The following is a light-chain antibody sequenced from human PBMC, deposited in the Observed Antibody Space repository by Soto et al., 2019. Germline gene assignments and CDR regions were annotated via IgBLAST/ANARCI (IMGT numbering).Light chain of an antibody. CDR3: QQYYSTPHT. CDR1: QSVLYSSNNKNY. J-gene: IGKJ4*01. V-gene: IGKV4-1*01. Sequence: DFVMTQSPDSLAVSLGERASINCKSSQSVLYSSNNKNYLAWYQQKPGQPPKLLIYWASTRESGVPDRFSGSGSGTDFTLTISSLQAEDVAVYYCQQYYSTPHTFGGGTKVDIK. CDR2: WAS.